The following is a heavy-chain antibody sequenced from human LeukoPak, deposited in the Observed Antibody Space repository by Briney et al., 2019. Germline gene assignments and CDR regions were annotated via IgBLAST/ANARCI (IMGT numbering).Heavy chain of an antibody. D-gene: IGHD3-22*01. CDR3: ARARRSDSSGFYPTYYMDV. J-gene: IGHJ6*03. V-gene: IGHV4-59*01. CDR1: GGSISSYY. Sequence: SETLSLTCTVSGGSISSYYWSWIRQPPGKGLEWIGYIYYSGSTNYNPSLKSRVTISVDTSKNQFSLKLSSVTAADTAVYYCARARRSDSSGFYPTYYMDVWGKGTTVTVSS. CDR2: IYYSGST.